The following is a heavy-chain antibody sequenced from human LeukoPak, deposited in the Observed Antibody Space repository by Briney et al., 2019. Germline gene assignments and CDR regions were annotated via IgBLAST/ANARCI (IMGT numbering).Heavy chain of an antibody. CDR2: ISGSGGST. J-gene: IGHJ5*02. D-gene: IGHD2-2*02. V-gene: IGHV3-23*01. CDR1: GFTFSSYS. CDR3: AKDLAIPAPNWFDP. Sequence: PGGSLRLSCAASGFTFSSYSMNWVRRAPGKGLEWVSAISGSGGSTYYADSVKGRFTISRDNSKNTLYLQMNSLRAEDTAVYYCAKDLAIPAPNWFDPWGQGTLVTVSS.